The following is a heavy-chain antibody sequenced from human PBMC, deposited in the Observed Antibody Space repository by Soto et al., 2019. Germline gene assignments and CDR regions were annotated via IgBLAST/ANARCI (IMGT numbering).Heavy chain of an antibody. D-gene: IGHD3-10*01. CDR3: AKSRGTLLWFREIYYFDK. J-gene: IGHJ4*02. CDR1: GFSFSSFA. V-gene: IGHV3-23*01. Sequence: LRLSCAASGFSFSSFAMSWVRQAPGKGLEWVSAVIYSGGTTYYVDSVKGRFTISRDNSRNTLYLQMEGLRAEDTALYYCAKSRGTLLWFREIYYFDKWGQGTPVTVSS. CDR2: VIYSGGTT.